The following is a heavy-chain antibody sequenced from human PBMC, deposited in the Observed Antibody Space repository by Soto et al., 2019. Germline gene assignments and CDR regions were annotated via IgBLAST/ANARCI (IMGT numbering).Heavy chain of an antibody. CDR1: GFTFNNYA. V-gene: IGHV3-23*01. CDR2: ISGTGGST. CDR3: GKGNSKWGTGDAFDI. Sequence: GRSLRLSCAASGFTFNNYALNWVRQAPGKGLEWVSSISGTGGSTFYAGSAKGRFTISRDNSKNTLFLQMTSLRAEDTAVYYCGKGNSKWGTGDAFDIWGQGTMVTVSS. J-gene: IGHJ3*02. D-gene: IGHD7-27*01.